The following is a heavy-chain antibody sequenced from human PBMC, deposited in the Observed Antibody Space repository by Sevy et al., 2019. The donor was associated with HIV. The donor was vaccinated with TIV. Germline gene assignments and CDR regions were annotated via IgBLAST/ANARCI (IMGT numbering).Heavy chain of an antibody. CDR2: INHSGST. CDR1: GGSFSGYY. Sequence: SETLSLTCVVYGGSFSGYYWSWIRQPPGKGLEWIGEINHSGSTNYNPSLKSRVTISADTSKNHFSLKLSSVTAADTAVYYCATRRGHLSFDYWGQGTLVTVSS. J-gene: IGHJ4*02. V-gene: IGHV4-34*01. CDR3: ATRRGHLSFDY.